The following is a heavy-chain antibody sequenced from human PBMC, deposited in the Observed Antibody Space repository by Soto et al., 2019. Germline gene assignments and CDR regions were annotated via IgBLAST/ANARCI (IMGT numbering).Heavy chain of an antibody. J-gene: IGHJ4*02. CDR2: IRPDGNGG. Sequence: EVVLVESGGGWVQPGGSLRLTCEGSGFTFRDRWMTWVRQVPGKGLEWVANIRPDGNGGTLGASVKGRFTVSRDNAKNSAYLDMNSLRGEEMAVYYCASDEGWNSLIYWCQGALVTVSS. V-gene: IGHV3-7*03. CDR1: GFTFRDRW. CDR3: ASDEGWNSLIY. D-gene: IGHD1-7*01.